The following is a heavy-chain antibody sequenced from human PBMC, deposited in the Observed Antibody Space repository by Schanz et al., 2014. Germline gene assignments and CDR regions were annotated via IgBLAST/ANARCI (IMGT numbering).Heavy chain of an antibody. Sequence: QGQLVQSGAEVKKPGASVKVSCKASGYIFGSHGMTWVRQAPGQGPELMGWINAHTGNTQYAQKFQGRVNMTRDTKTTMVHLKLTRMSADETANYYCTRVLVAAYHYDGPDAFDIWGQGTRVTVSS. CDR3: TRVLVAAYHYDGPDAFDI. D-gene: IGHD3-22*01. J-gene: IGHJ3*02. CDR1: GYIFGSHG. V-gene: IGHV1-18*01. CDR2: INAHTGNT.